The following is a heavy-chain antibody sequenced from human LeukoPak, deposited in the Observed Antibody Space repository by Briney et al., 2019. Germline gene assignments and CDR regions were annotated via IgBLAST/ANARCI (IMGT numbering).Heavy chain of an antibody. Sequence: GSSVKVSCKASGGTFSSYAISWVQQAPGQGLEWMGWINPKTGGTNYAQRFQGRVTMTRDTSIRTAYMELNSLRSDDTAVYYCARDGRLTIFVRGIITEGSPPKNWGQGTLVTVSS. CDR1: GGTFSSYA. V-gene: IGHV1-2*02. CDR2: INPKTGGT. CDR3: ARDGRLTIFVRGIITEGSPPKN. D-gene: IGHD3-10*01. J-gene: IGHJ4*02.